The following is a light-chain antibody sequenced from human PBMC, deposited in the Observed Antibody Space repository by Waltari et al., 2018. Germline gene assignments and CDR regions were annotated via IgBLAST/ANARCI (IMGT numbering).Light chain of an antibody. Sequence: EIVLTQSPAILSFSPGERATLSCRTSQSVGTYLAWYQQRPGQPPRLLIYDASYRATGIPARFSGSGSKTDFTLTISSLQPEDFAVYYCQQRRNWPRTFGGGTRVEI. CDR2: DAS. CDR3: QQRRNWPRT. V-gene: IGKV3-11*01. J-gene: IGKJ4*01. CDR1: QSVGTY.